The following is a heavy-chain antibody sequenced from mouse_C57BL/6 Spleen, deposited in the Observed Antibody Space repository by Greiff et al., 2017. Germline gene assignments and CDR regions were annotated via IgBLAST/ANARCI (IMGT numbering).Heavy chain of an antibody. CDR3: TSYCFDY. D-gene: IGHD1-1*01. CDR1: GFTFSNYW. J-gene: IGHJ2*01. V-gene: IGHV6-3*01. CDR2: IRLKSDNYAT. Sequence: EVQLQESGGGLVQPGGSMKLSCVASGFTFSNYWMNWVRQSPEKGLEWVAQIRLKSDNYATHYAESVKGRFTISRDDSKSSVYLQMNNLRAEDTGIYYCTSYCFDYWGQGTTLTVSS.